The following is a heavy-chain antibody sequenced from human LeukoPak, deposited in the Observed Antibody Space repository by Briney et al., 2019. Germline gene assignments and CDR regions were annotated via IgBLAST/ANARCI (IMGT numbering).Heavy chain of an antibody. CDR3: AGGYSSSPYYFDY. CDR2: IYSGGST. Sequence: PGGSLRLSCAAFGFTVSSNYMSWVRQAPGKGLEWVSVIYSGGSTYYADSVKGRFTISRDNPKNTLYLQMNSLRAEDTAVYYCAGGYSSSPYYFDYWGQGTLVTVPS. D-gene: IGHD6-13*01. J-gene: IGHJ4*02. V-gene: IGHV3-53*01. CDR1: GFTVSSNY.